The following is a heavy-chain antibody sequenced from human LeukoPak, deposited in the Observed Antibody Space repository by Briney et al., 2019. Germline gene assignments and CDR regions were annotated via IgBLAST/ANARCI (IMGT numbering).Heavy chain of an antibody. CDR1: GGSFSGYY. V-gene: IGHV4-34*01. Sequence: SETLSLTCAVYGGSFSGYYWSWIRQPPGKGLEWIGEINHSGSTNYNPSLKSRVTISVDTSKNQFSLKLSSVTAADTAVYYCARVPLAVAENWFDPWGQGTLVTVSS. CDR3: ARVPLAVAENWFDP. J-gene: IGHJ5*02. CDR2: INHSGST. D-gene: IGHD6-19*01.